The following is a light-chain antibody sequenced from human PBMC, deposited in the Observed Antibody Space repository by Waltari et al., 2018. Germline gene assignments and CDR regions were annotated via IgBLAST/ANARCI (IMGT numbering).Light chain of an antibody. J-gene: IGLJ3*02. CDR1: SSNVGTKT. V-gene: IGLV1-44*01. CDR2: TNT. CDR3: AAWDDSLNGWV. Sequence: QSVLTQPPSASGTPGQRVTISCSGSSSNVGTKTVNWYRHLPGTAPKLLLHTNTQRPSGVPDRFSGSKSGTSASLAISGLQSEDEAYYYCAAWDDSLNGWVFGGGTKVTVL.